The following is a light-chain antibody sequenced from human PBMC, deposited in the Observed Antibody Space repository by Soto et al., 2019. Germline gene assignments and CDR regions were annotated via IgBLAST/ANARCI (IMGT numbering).Light chain of an antibody. CDR2: AAS. CDR3: QQSYSTGIT. CDR1: QDISNS. Sequence: DIQMTQSPSSLSASVGDRVTITCQASQDISNSLNWYQQKPGKAPKLLIYAASSLQSGVPSRFSGSGSGTDFTLTISSLQPEDFATYYCQQSYSTGITFGQGTRLEIK. V-gene: IGKV1-39*01. J-gene: IGKJ5*01.